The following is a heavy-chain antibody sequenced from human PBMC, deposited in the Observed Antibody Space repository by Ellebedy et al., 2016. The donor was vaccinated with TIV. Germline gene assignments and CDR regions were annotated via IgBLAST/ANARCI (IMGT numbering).Heavy chain of an antibody. CDR3: ARFRYTSAWHLGHNGPDR. Sequence: PGGSLRLSCAASGFTFSSYALHWVRQAPGKGLEWVAVISYDAAYKDFADSVKGRFTISRDNAAHSLYLQLNSLRADDTAVYDCARFRYTSAWHLGHNGPDRWGQGTLVSVSS. D-gene: IGHD6-19*01. CDR2: ISYDAAYK. V-gene: IGHV3-30*07. CDR1: GFTFSSYA. J-gene: IGHJ5*02.